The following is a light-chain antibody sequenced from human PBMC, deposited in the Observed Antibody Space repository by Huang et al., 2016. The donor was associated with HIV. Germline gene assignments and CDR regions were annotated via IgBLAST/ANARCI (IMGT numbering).Light chain of an antibody. V-gene: IGKV1-NL1*01. CDR3: QQYFSTPRT. CDR2: GAS. CDR1: QAISNS. J-gene: IGKJ1*01. Sequence: DIQMTQSPSSLSASVGDKVSITCRAGQAISNSLVWYQQQQGKAPKLLLYGASRLESGVSSRFSGSGSGTDYTLTISSLQPEDFATYYCQQYFSTPRTFGQGTKVEIK.